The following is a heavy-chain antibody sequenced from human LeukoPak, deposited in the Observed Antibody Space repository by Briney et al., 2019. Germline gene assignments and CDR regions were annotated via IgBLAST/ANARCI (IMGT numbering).Heavy chain of an antibody. J-gene: IGHJ3*02. CDR3: ARGNTMIVVGGAFDI. V-gene: IGHV3-7*01. CDR2: IKQDGSEK. CDR1: GFTFSSYW. D-gene: IGHD3-22*01. Sequence: GGSLRLSCAASGFTFSSYWMSWIRQAPGKGLEWVANIKQDGSEKYYVDSVKGRFTISRDNVKNSLYLQMNSLRAEDTAVYYCARGNTMIVVGGAFDIWGQGAMVTVCS.